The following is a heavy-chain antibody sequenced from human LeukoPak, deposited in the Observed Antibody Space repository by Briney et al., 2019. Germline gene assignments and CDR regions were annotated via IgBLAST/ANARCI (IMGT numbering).Heavy chain of an antibody. Sequence: PSETLSLTCTISGGSISNYYWGWIRQPPGKGLEWIGSIYYSGSTYYNPSLKSRVTISVDASKNQFSLKLSSVTAADTAVYYCARYGSGAEALDIWGQGTMVTVSS. CDR1: GGSISNYY. V-gene: IGHV4-39*01. D-gene: IGHD3-10*01. J-gene: IGHJ3*02. CDR2: IYYSGST. CDR3: ARYGSGAEALDI.